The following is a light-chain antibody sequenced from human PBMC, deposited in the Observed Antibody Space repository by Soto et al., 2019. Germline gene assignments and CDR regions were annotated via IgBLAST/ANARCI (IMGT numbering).Light chain of an antibody. CDR1: QSVSSN. J-gene: IGKJ5*01. CDR2: DAS. V-gene: IGKV3-11*01. Sequence: EIVLTQSPVTLSLSPGERATLSCRASQSVSSNLAWYQQKPGQAPRLLIYDASNRATGIPARFSGSGSGTDFTLTISSLEPEDFAVYYCHQRTNWPITFGQGTRLEI. CDR3: HQRTNWPIT.